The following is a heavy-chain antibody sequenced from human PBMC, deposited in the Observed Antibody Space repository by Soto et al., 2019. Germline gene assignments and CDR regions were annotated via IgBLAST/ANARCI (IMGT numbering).Heavy chain of an antibody. CDR2: IFHDGNT. D-gene: IGHD2-8*02. Sequence: SETLSLTCAVSGASIGSGGWWSWVRQPPGKGLEWIAEIFHDGNTNYSPSLKSRVTISVDKSQNQFSLNVYSVTAADTAVYYCARHEGWTGPDQWGQGXLVTVYS. CDR1: GASIGSGGW. J-gene: IGHJ5*02. V-gene: IGHV4-4*02. CDR3: ARHEGWTGPDQ.